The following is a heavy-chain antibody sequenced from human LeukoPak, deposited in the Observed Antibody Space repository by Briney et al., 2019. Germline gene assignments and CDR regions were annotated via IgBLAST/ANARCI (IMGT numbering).Heavy chain of an antibody. CDR1: GYTFTSYY. CDR3: ARGYSGYDLTPNGAFDI. CDR2: INPSGGST. V-gene: IGHV1-46*01. J-gene: IGHJ3*02. Sequence: ASVKVSCKASGYTFTSYYMHWVRQAPGQGLEWMGIINPSGGSTSYAQKFQGRVTMTRDTSTSTVYMELSSLRSEDTAVYYCARGYSGYDLTPNGAFDIWGQGTMVTVSS. D-gene: IGHD5-12*01.